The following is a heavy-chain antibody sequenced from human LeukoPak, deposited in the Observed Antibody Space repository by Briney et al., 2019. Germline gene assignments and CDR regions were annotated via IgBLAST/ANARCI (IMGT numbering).Heavy chain of an antibody. CDR1: GGSFSGYY. CDR2: INHSGST. CDR3: ARGRKYQRGYFDY. J-gene: IGHJ4*02. V-gene: IGHV4-34*01. Sequence: KPSETLSLTCAVYGGSFSGYYWSWIRQPPGKGQEWIGEINHSGSTNYNPSLKSRVTISVDTSKNQFSLKLSSVTAADTAVYYCARGRKYQRGYFDYWGQGTLVTVSS. D-gene: IGHD2-2*01.